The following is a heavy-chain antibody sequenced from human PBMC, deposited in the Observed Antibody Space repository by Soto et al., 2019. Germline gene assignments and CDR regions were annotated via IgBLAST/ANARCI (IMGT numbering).Heavy chain of an antibody. CDR3: ASARYTYDDFWRGSRSYYYFGMDV. J-gene: IGHJ6*02. V-gene: IGHV3-7*01. CDR1: GFTFSSYW. Sequence: PGGSLRLSCAASGFTFSSYWMSWVRQAPGKGLEWVANIKQDGSEKYYVDSVKGRFTIFRDNAKNSLSLQMNSLRAKDTAVYYCASARYTYDDFWRGSRSYYYFGMDVWGQGTTVTVSS. D-gene: IGHD3-3*01. CDR2: IKQDGSEK.